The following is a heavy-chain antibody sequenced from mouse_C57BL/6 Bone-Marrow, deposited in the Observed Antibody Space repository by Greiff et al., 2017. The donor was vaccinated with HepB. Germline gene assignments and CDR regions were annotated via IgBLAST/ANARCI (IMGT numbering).Heavy chain of an antibody. D-gene: IGHD1-1*01. Sequence: EVQVVESGGGLVKPGGSLKLSCAASGFTFSSYAMSWVRQTPEKRLEWVATISDGGSYTYYPDNVKGRFTISKDNAKNNLYLQMSHLKSEDTAMYYCAREGITTVVALYYFDYWGQGTTLTVSS. V-gene: IGHV5-4*01. J-gene: IGHJ2*01. CDR2: ISDGGSYT. CDR1: GFTFSSYA. CDR3: AREGITTVVALYYFDY.